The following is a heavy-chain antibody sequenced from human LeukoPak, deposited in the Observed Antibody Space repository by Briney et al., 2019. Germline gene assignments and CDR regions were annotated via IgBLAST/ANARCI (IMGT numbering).Heavy chain of an antibody. CDR3: ARGNVVGATRPFDY. J-gene: IGHJ4*02. V-gene: IGHV3-64*01. CDR2: IGSNGDST. Sequence: GGSLRLSSAGSGFTFSNYAMYWVRQAPGKGLENVAGIGSNGDSTYYANSVKGRFTISRDNSKNTLFLQMGSLRAEDMAVYYCARGNVVGATRPFDYWGQGTLVTVSS. D-gene: IGHD1-26*01. CDR1: GFTFSNYA.